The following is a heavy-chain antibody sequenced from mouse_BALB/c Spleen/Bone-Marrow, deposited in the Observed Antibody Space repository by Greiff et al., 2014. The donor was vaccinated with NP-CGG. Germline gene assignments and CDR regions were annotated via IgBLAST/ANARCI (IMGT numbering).Heavy chain of an antibody. D-gene: IGHD2-3*01. CDR2: IWAGGST. V-gene: IGHV2-9*02. Sequence: VKLQESGPGLVAPSQCLSITCTVSGFSLTSYGIHWVRQPPGKGLEWLGVIWAGGSTNYNSALMSRLSISKYNSKSQVFLKMNSLQTDDTAMYYCARVYLWDFDVWGAGTTVTVSS. CDR3: ARVYLWDFDV. J-gene: IGHJ1*01. CDR1: GFSLTSYG.